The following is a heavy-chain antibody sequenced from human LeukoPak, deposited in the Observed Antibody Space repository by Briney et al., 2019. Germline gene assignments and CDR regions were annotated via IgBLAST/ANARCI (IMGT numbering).Heavy chain of an antibody. J-gene: IGHJ4*02. CDR1: GASSGNW. CDR3: ARNFGY. Sequence: SETLSLTCAVSGASSGNWWSWVRQPPGGGLEWIGEIYDSGGTNYNPSLKSRVTISVDKSKNQFSLKMTSVTAADTGIYYCARNFGYWGQGILVTVSS. CDR2: IYDSGGT. V-gene: IGHV4-4*02.